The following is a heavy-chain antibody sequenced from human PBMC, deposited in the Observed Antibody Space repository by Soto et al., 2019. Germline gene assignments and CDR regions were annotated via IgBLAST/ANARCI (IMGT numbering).Heavy chain of an antibody. Sequence: SLRLSCAASGFTFSSYEMNWVRQAPGKGLEWVSYISSSGSTIYYADSVKGRFTISRDNAKNSLYLQMNSLRAEDTAVYYCARDFYYDSSGYYLGAPGGFDYWGQGTLVTVSS. J-gene: IGHJ4*02. CDR2: ISSSGSTI. CDR3: ARDFYYDSSGYYLGAPGGFDY. D-gene: IGHD3-22*01. CDR1: GFTFSSYE. V-gene: IGHV3-48*03.